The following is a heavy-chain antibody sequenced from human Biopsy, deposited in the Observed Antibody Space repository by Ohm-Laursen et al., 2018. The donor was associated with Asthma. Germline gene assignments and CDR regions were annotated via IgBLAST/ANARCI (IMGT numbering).Heavy chain of an antibody. CDR1: GGTFNTYV. CDR3: ARKAGSCISRTCYSLDF. J-gene: IGHJ4*02. CDR2: INSVFGTA. V-gene: IGHV1-69*13. D-gene: IGHD2-2*01. Sequence: ASVKVSCRSLGGTFNTYVIGWVRQAPGQGLEWMGGINSVFGTATYPQKFQDRVTITADDSTSTVYMELSSLRSEDTAVYYCARKAGSCISRTCYSLDFWGQGTLVTVSS.